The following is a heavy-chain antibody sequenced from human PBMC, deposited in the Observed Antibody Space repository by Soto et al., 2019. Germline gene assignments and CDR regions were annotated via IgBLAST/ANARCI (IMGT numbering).Heavy chain of an antibody. V-gene: IGHV6-1*01. J-gene: IGHJ3*02. D-gene: IGHD2-2*01. CDR2: TDYMAKWYV. CDR3: TRTRGQLLADAFDI. CDR1: GDSVSTNTTA. Sequence: PTRSLPGAISGDSVSTNTTAWNWARQSPARGLEWLGMTDYMAKWYVDCAVTVKSRITMTPDTGKNPVSLHLDSVTPGATAVYYCTRTRGQLLADAFDIWGRGTMVPVS.